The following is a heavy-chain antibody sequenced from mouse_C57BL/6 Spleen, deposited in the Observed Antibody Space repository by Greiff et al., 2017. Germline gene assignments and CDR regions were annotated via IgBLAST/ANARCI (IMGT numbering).Heavy chain of an antibody. D-gene: IGHD1-1*01. Sequence: EVHLVESGGGLVKPGGSLKLSCAASGFTFSDYGMHWVRQAPEKGLEWVAYISSGSSTISYADTVKGRFTISRDNAKNTLFLQMTSLRSEDTAIYGCARDYCYGGSPFACWGQGALVTVSA. J-gene: IGHJ3*01. CDR1: GFTFSDYG. CDR3: ARDYCYGGSPFAC. CDR2: ISSGSSTI. V-gene: IGHV5-17*01.